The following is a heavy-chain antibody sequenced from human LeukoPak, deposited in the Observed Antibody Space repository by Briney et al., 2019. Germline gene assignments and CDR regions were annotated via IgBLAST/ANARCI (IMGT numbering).Heavy chain of an antibody. J-gene: IGHJ4*02. D-gene: IGHD5-24*01. Sequence: ASVKVSCKASGGTFSSYAISWVRQAPGQGLEWMGRIIPILGIANYAQKFQGRVTITADKSTSTAYMELSSLRSEDTAVYYCARADDGYNHAFDYWGQGTLVTVSS. CDR2: IIPILGIA. CDR1: GGTFSSYA. CDR3: ARADDGYNHAFDY. V-gene: IGHV1-69*04.